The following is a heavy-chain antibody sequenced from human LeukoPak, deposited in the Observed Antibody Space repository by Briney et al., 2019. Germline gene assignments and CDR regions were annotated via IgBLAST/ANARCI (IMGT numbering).Heavy chain of an antibody. CDR3: ARIASGYSGYDGGDY. V-gene: IGHV1-69*13. CDR2: IIPIFGTA. CDR1: GGTFSSYA. D-gene: IGHD5-12*01. J-gene: IGHJ4*02. Sequence: SVKVSCKASGGTFSSYAISWVRQAPGQGLEWTGGIIPIFGTANYAQKFQGRVTITADESTSTAYMELSSLRSEDTAVYYCARIASGYSGYDGGDYWGQGTLVTVSS.